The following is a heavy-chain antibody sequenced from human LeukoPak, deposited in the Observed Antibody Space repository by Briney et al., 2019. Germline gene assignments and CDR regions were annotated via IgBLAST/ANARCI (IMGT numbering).Heavy chain of an antibody. CDR2: ISGRGDRT. Sequence: PGGSLRLSCAASGFTFSSYAMSWVRQAPGKGLEWVSAISGRGDRTYYADSVKGRFTISRDNSKNTLYLQMNSLKSEDTAVYYCTTYGAGRKFDYWGQGTLVTVSS. CDR3: TTYGAGRKFDY. V-gene: IGHV3-23*01. D-gene: IGHD3-10*01. CDR1: GFTFSSYA. J-gene: IGHJ4*02.